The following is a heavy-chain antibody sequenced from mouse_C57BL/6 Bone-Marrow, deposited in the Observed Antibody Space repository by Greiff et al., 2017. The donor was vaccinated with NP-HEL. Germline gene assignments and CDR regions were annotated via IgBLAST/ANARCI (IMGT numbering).Heavy chain of an antibody. D-gene: IGHD1-1*01. CDR1: GFTFSSYT. CDR2: ISGGGGNT. Sequence: DVQLQESGGGLVKPGGSLKLSCAASGFTFSSYTMSWVRQTPEKRLEWVATISGGGGNTYYPDSVKGRFTISRDNAKNTLYLQMSSLRSEDTALYYCASDYYGSDWYFDVWGTGTTVTVSS. CDR3: ASDYYGSDWYFDV. J-gene: IGHJ1*03. V-gene: IGHV5-9*01.